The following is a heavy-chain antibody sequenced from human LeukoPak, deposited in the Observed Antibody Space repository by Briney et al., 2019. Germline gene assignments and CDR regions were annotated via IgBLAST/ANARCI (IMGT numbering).Heavy chain of an antibody. D-gene: IGHD3-22*01. CDR2: INHSGST. V-gene: IGHV4-34*01. CDR3: ASHPKDYYDSSPPYYFDY. J-gene: IGHJ4*02. CDR1: GGSFSGYY. Sequence: TSETLSLTCAVYGGSFSGYYWSWIRQPPGKGLEWIGEINHSGSTNYNPSLKSRVTISVDTSKNQFSLKLSSVTAADTAVYYCASHPKDYYDSSPPYYFDYWGQGTLVTVSS.